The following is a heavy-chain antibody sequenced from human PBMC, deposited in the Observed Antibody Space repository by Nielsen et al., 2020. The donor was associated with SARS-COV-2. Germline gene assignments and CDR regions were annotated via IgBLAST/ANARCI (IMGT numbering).Heavy chain of an antibody. V-gene: IGHV3-74*01. CDR3: VRVRDDGYYYDTGPFDN. J-gene: IGHJ4*02. Sequence: GGSLRLSCTGSGFTLSRYWMNWVRQVPGKGLAWVSRISSDGTKTTYADSVKGRFTISKDNTRNTLYLQMNSLTAEDTAVYYCVRVRDDGYYYDTGPFDNWGQGSLVTVSS. CDR2: ISSDGTKT. D-gene: IGHD3-22*01. CDR1: GFTLSRYW.